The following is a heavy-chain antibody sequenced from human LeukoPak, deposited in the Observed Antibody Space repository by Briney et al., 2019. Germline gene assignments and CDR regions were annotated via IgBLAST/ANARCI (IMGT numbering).Heavy chain of an antibody. CDR3: ARGHSGYSGYDYFGFDY. Sequence: GESLKISCKGSGYSFTGYWIGWVRQMPGKGLEWMGIIYPGDSDTRYSPSFQGQVTISADKSISTAYLQWSSLKASDTAMYYCARGHSGYSGYDYFGFDYWGQGTLVTVSS. V-gene: IGHV5-51*01. CDR2: IYPGDSDT. J-gene: IGHJ4*02. CDR1: GYSFTGYW. D-gene: IGHD5-12*01.